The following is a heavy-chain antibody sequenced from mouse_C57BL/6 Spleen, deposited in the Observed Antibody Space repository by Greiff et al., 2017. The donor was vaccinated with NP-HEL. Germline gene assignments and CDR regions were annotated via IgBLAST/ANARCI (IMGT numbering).Heavy chain of an antibody. V-gene: IGHV1-15*01. Sequence: QVQLKESGAELVRPGASVTLSCKASGYTFTDYEMHWVKQTPVHGLEWIGAIDPETGGTAYNQKFKGKAILTADKSSSTAYMELRSLTSEDSAVYYCTRWGLRRGFDYWGQGTTLTVSS. CDR3: TRWGLRRGFDY. J-gene: IGHJ2*01. CDR2: IDPETGGT. D-gene: IGHD2-4*01. CDR1: GYTFTDYE.